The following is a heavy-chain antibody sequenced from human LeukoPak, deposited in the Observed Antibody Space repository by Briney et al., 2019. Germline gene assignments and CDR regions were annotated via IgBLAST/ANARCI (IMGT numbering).Heavy chain of an antibody. CDR2: ISSSSSYI. Sequence: GGSLRLSCAASGFTFSSYSMNWVRQAPGKGLEWVSSISSSSSYIYYADSVKGRFTISRDNAKNSLYLQMNSLRAEDTAVYYCARDRGGASSSWYGEFDPWGQGTLVTVSS. CDR1: GFTFSSYS. CDR3: ARDRGGASSSWYGEFDP. D-gene: IGHD6-13*01. V-gene: IGHV3-21*01. J-gene: IGHJ5*02.